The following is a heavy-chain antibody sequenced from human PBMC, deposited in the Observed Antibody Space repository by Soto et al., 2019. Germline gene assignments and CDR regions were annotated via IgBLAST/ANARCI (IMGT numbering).Heavy chain of an antibody. CDR2: IYPGDSDT. Sequence: XESLNTSCKGVGDRCTSSWIGVVHQIPGKGLEWMGIIYPGDSDTRYSPSFQGKVTISADKSIRTAYLQWSSLKASDTAMYYCARVLRDYYYGMDGWGQGTTVTV. CDR1: GDRCTSSW. V-gene: IGHV5-51*07. J-gene: IGHJ6*02. CDR3: ARVLRDYYYGMDG.